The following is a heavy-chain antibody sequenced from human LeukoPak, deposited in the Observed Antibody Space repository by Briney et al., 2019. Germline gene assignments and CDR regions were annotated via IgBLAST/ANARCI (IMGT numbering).Heavy chain of an antibody. V-gene: IGHV1-2*02. CDR1: GYTFTRYY. CDR3: ARGDYDSSGYAFDI. J-gene: IGHJ3*02. Sequence: ASVKVSCKSSGYTFTRYYMHWVRQAPGQGLEWMGWINPNSGGTNYAQKFQGRVTMTRDTSISTAYMELSRLRSDDTAVYYCARGDYDSSGYAFDIWGQGTMVTVSS. CDR2: INPNSGGT. D-gene: IGHD3-22*01.